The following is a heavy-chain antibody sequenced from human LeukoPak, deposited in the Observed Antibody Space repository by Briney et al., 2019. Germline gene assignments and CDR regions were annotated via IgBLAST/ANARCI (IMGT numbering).Heavy chain of an antibody. CDR3: ARRLRDTWFDP. D-gene: IGHD5-18*01. Sequence: SVKVSCKASGGTFSSYAISWVRQAPGQGLEWIGRIIPILGIANYAQKFQGRVTITADKSTSTAYMELSSLRSEDTAVYYCARRLRDTWFDPWGQGTLVTVSS. V-gene: IGHV1-69*04. CDR1: GGTFSSYA. J-gene: IGHJ5*02. CDR2: IIPILGIA.